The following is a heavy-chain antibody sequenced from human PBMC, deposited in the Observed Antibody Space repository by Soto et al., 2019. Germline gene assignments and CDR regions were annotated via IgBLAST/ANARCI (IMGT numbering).Heavy chain of an antibody. CDR2: IFGGGRRST. J-gene: IGHJ4*02. CDR1: GFNFRGYT. V-gene: IGHV3-23*01. CDR3: AKDFTPDSRWDIDY. D-gene: IGHD1-26*01. Sequence: EVQLLESGGDLVHPGGSLRLSCAASGFNFRGYTMSWVRQAPGKGLEWVSSIFGGGRRSTFYSASVKGRFTISRDDSQNTLFLQMNSLRGEDTAVYYCAKDFTPDSRWDIDYWGQGTLVTVSS.